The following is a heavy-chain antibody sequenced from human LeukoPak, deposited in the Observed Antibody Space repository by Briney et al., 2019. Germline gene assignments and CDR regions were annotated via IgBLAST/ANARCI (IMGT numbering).Heavy chain of an antibody. V-gene: IGHV1-69*05. CDR2: IIPIFGTA. D-gene: IGHD4-11*01. J-gene: IGHJ4*02. CDR3: ARDMTRKNAIDY. CDR1: GGTFTSYA. Sequence: GASVKVSCKASGGTFTSYAISWVRQAPGQGLEWMGRIIPIFGTANYAQKFQGRVTITTDESTSTAYMELSSLRSEDTAVYYCARDMTRKNAIDYWGQGTLVTVSS.